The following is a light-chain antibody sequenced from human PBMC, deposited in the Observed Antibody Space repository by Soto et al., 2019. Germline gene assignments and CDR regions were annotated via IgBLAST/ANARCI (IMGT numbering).Light chain of an antibody. Sequence: EIVMTQSPATLSVSPGERATLSCRASQSVSSNLAWYQQKPGQAPRLLIYGASTRATGIPARFSGSGSGTEITLTINSLQSEDFAVYYCQQYNNWRGAFGQGTKVEIK. CDR3: QQYNNWRGA. J-gene: IGKJ1*01. CDR1: QSVSSN. V-gene: IGKV3-15*01. CDR2: GAS.